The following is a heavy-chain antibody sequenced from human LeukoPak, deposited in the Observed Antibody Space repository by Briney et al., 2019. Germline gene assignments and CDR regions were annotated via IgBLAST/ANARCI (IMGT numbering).Heavy chain of an antibody. J-gene: IGHJ4*02. D-gene: IGHD2-21*02. V-gene: IGHV3-30*14. CDR1: RFTFSSYA. CDR2: ISYDGSNK. Sequence: PGGSLRLSCAASRFTFSSYAMHWVRQAPGKGLEWVAVISYDGSNKYYADSVKGRFTISRDNSKNTAYLQMSGLRAEDTAVYYCVKGSGGDWPNYFDYWGQGTLVTVSS. CDR3: VKGSGGDWPNYFDY.